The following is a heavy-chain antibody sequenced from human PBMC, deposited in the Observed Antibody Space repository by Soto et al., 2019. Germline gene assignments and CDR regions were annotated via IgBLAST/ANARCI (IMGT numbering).Heavy chain of an antibody. D-gene: IGHD2-15*01. CDR2: IHYSGST. Sequence: KPSETLSLTCTVSGGSISGSYWSWIRQTPGKVLEWVGYIHYSGSTNYNPSLKSRVTMSVDSAKNQFSLQLSSVTAADTAVYFCTKYRRTDAEGYSFDYWGQGALVTSP. CDR3: TKYRRTDAEGYSFDY. V-gene: IGHV4-59*01. CDR1: GGSISGSY. J-gene: IGHJ4*02.